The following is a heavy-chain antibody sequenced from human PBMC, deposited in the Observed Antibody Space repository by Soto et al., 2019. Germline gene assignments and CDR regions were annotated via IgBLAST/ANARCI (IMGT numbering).Heavy chain of an antibody. CDR1: GFTVSNYA. V-gene: IGHV3-23*01. J-gene: IGHJ6*02. Sequence: GGSLRLSCATSGFTVSNYAMSWVRQAPGKGLEWVSGISGSGGSSYYADSVKGRFTISRDNSKNTLNLQINSLRAEDTAVYYCAKTRGAMIYAISVYGMDVWGQGTTVTVSS. CDR3: AKTRGAMIYAISVYGMDV. D-gene: IGHD2-8*01. CDR2: ISGSGGSS.